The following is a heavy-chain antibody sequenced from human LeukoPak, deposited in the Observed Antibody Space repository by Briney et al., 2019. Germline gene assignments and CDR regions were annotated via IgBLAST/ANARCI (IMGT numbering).Heavy chain of an antibody. V-gene: IGHV4-59*08. J-gene: IGHJ4*02. CDR2: IYYSGST. D-gene: IGHD5-18*01. CDR3: ARLPQRATAMVPVFDY. Sequence: PSETLSLTCTVSGVSISSYYWSWIRQPPGMGLEWIGYIYYSGSTNYNPSLKSRVTISVDTSKNQFSLKLSSVTAADTAVYYCARLPQRATAMVPVFDYWGQGTLVTVSS. CDR1: GVSISSYY.